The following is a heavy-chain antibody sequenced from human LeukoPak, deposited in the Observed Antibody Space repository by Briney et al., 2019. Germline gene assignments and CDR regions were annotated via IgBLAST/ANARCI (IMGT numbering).Heavy chain of an antibody. D-gene: IGHD3-3*01. Sequence: PGGSLRLSCAASGFTFSSYAMSWVRQAPGKGLEWVSAISGSGGSTYYADSVKGRFTISRDNSKNTLYLQMNSLRAEDTAVYYCARMGGFWSATNWFDPWGQGTLVTVSS. CDR3: ARMGGFWSATNWFDP. CDR2: ISGSGGST. V-gene: IGHV3-23*01. CDR1: GFTFSSYA. J-gene: IGHJ5*02.